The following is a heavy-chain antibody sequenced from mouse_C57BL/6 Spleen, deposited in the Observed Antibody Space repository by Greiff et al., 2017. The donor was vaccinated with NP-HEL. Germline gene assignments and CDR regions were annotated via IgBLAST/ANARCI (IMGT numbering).Heavy chain of an antibody. J-gene: IGHJ4*01. Sequence: EVKLMESGPGLVKPSQSLSLTCSVTGYSITSGYYWNWIRQFPGNKLEWMGYISYDGSNNYNPSLKNRISITRDTSKNQFFLKLNSVTTEDTATYYCARGGRRDYAMDYWGQGTSVTVSS. CDR2: ISYDGSN. V-gene: IGHV3-6*01. CDR3: ARGGRRDYAMDY. CDR1: GYSITSGYY.